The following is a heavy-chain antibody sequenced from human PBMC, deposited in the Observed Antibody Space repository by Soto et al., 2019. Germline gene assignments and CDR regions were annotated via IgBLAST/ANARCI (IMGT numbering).Heavy chain of an antibody. Sequence: ASVKVSCKAYGYTFSSYGLSWVRQAPGQGLEWMGWISAYSGNTVYTQRFKGRLTMATDTSTGTAYMELNSLRAEDTAVYYCARGLGLYCGGDCPIWFDPWGQGTLVTVSS. D-gene: IGHD2-21*02. J-gene: IGHJ5*02. V-gene: IGHV1-18*01. CDR3: ARGLGLYCGGDCPIWFDP. CDR2: ISAYSGNT. CDR1: GYTFSSYG.